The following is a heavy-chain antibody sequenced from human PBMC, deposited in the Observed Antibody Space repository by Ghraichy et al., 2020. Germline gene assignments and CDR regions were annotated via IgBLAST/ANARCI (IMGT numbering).Heavy chain of an antibody. D-gene: IGHD2-2*01. Sequence: SETLSLTCAVYGGSFSGYYWSWIRQPPGKGLEWIGEINHSGSTNYNPSLKSRVTISVDTSKNQFSLKLSSVTAADTAVYYCARADIVVVPPRGMDVWGQGTTVTVSS. J-gene: IGHJ6*02. CDR2: INHSGST. V-gene: IGHV4-34*01. CDR3: ARADIVVVPPRGMDV. CDR1: GGSFSGYY.